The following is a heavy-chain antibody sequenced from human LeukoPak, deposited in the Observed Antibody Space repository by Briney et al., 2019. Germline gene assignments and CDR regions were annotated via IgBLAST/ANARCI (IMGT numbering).Heavy chain of an antibody. V-gene: IGHV5-51*01. J-gene: IGHJ4*02. D-gene: IGHD4-17*01. Sequence: GESLKISCKGSGYSFTNYWIGWVRQMPGKGLELMGVIYPGDSATRYSPSFQGQVAISVDKSIRTAYLQWSSLKASDIAMYYCARLGDGDYVIDYWGQGTLVTVSS. CDR2: IYPGDSAT. CDR3: ARLGDGDYVIDY. CDR1: GYSFTNYW.